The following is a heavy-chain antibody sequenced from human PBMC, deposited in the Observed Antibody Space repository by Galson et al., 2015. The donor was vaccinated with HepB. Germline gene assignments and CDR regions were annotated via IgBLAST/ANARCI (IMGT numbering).Heavy chain of an antibody. D-gene: IGHD6-13*01. CDR1: GYTFTSYD. CDR2: MNPNSGNT. J-gene: IGHJ5*02. V-gene: IGHV1-8*01. CDR3: ARDLAAAEVGPWFDP. Sequence: SVKVSCKASGYTFTSYDINWVRQATGQGLEWMGWMNPNSGNTGYAQKFQGRVTMTRNTSISTAYMELSSLRSEDTAVYYCARDLAAAEVGPWFDPWGQGTLVTVSS.